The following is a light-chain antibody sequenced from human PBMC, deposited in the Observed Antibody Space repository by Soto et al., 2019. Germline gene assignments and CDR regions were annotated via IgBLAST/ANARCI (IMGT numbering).Light chain of an antibody. CDR2: EVT. J-gene: IGLJ1*01. Sequence: QSVLTQPASVSGSPGQSITISCTGTSSDVGTYNSVSWYQQHPGKAPEIMIYEVTHRPSGVSDRFSGSKSGNTASLTISGLQTGDEADYYCSSYTSISTYVFGTGTKLTVL. V-gene: IGLV2-14*01. CDR3: SSYTSISTYV. CDR1: SSDVGTYNS.